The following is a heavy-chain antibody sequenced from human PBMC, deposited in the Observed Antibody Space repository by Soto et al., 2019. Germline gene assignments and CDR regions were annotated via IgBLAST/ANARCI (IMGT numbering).Heavy chain of an antibody. CDR2: IIPIFGTA. J-gene: IGHJ5*02. CDR1: GGTFSSYA. CDR3: ARTRGYCSSTCCYTRSWFDP. V-gene: IGHV1-69*06. Sequence: QVQLVQSGAEVKKPGSSVKVSCKASGGTFSSYAISWVRQAPGQGLEWMGGIIPIFGTANYAQKFKGRGTITADKSTSTAYMELGSLRSEDTAVYYCARTRGYCSSTCCYTRSWFDPWGQGTLVTVSS. D-gene: IGHD2-2*02.